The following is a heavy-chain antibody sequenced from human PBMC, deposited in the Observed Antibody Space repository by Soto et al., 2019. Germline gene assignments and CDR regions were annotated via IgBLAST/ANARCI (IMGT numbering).Heavy chain of an antibody. CDR2: ISYDGSNK. D-gene: IGHD4-17*01. V-gene: IGHV3-30-3*01. Sequence: GGSLRLSCAASGFTFSSYAMHWVRQAPGKGLEWVAVISYDGSNKYYADSVKGRFTISRDNSKNTLYLQMNSLRAEDTAVYYCASSYGDYPVTWGQGTLVTVAS. J-gene: IGHJ4*02. CDR1: GFTFSSYA. CDR3: ASSYGDYPVT.